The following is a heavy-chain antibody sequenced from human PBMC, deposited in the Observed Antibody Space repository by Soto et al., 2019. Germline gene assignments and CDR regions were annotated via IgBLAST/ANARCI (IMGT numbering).Heavy chain of an antibody. CDR1: GFTFSSYA. J-gene: IGHJ4*02. V-gene: IGHV3-23*01. Sequence: EVQLLESGGGLVQPGGSLRLSCAASGFTFSSYAMSWVRQAPGKGLEWVSGISGSGGSTYYADSVKGRFTISRDNSKKPLYLQMNSLRAEDTAVYYCAKDRGGCSSTSCPPRLFDYWGQGTLVTVSS. CDR2: ISGSGGST. CDR3: AKDRGGCSSTSCPPRLFDY. D-gene: IGHD2-2*01.